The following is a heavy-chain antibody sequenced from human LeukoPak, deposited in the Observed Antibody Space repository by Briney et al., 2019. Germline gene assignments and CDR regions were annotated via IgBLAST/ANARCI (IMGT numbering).Heavy chain of an antibody. CDR3: ARERSYYDILTGSENWFDP. D-gene: IGHD3-9*01. CDR1: GGSISSYY. Sequence: PSETLSLTCTVSGGSISSYYWSWIRQPPGKGLEWIGYIYYSGSTNYNPSLKSRVTMSVDTSKNQFSLKLSSVTAADTAVYYCARERSYYDILTGSENWFDPWGQGTLVTVSS. J-gene: IGHJ5*02. CDR2: IYYSGST. V-gene: IGHV4-59*12.